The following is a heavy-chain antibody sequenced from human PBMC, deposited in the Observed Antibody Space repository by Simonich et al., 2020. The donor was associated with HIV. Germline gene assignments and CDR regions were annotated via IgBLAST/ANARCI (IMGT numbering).Heavy chain of an antibody. J-gene: IGHJ4*02. D-gene: IGHD2-2*01. CDR2: INHSGST. Sequence: QVQLQQWGAGLLKPSETLSLTCGVYGGSFSGYYWSWIRQPPGMGLEWIGEINHSGSTNSNPSLKKRVTISVDTSKNQFSLKLSSVTAADTAVYYCARGFYQGLYYFDYWGQGTLVTVSS. CDR3: ARGFYQGLYYFDY. CDR1: GGSFSGYY. V-gene: IGHV4-34*01.